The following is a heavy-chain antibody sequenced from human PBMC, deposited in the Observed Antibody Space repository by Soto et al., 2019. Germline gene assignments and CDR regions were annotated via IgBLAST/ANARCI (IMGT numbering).Heavy chain of an antibody. CDR2: IYYSGST. V-gene: IGHV4-31*03. Sequence: SETLSLTCTVSGGSISSGGYYWSWIRQHPGKGLEWIGYIYYSGSTYYNPSLKSRVTISVDTSKNQFSLKLSSVTAADTAVYYCARERSEPPDYYYYYMDVWGKGTTVTVSS. CDR1: GGSISSGGYY. J-gene: IGHJ6*03. CDR3: ARERSEPPDYYYYYMDV.